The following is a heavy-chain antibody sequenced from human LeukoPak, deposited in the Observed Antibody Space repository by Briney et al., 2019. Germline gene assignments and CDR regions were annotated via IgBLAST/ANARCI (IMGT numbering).Heavy chain of an antibody. CDR2: ISFDGSNK. CDR1: GFTFSSYT. D-gene: IGHD3-16*01. Sequence: GRSLRLSCAASGFTFSSYTIHWVRQPPGKGLEWVAVISFDGSNKYYADSVKGRFTISRDNSKNTLYLQMNSLRAEDTAVYYCAREELGSSLGFDPWGQGTLVTVSS. J-gene: IGHJ5*02. V-gene: IGHV3-30-3*01. CDR3: AREELGSSLGFDP.